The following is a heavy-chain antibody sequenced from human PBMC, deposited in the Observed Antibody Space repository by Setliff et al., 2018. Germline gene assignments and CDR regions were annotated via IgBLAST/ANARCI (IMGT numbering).Heavy chain of an antibody. D-gene: IGHD3-10*01. Sequence: SETLSLTCTVSGGSISSYYWSWIRQPPGKGLEWIGYIFFSGTTSYNPSLKSRVTMSGDTSKNQFSLKLSSVTAADTAVYYCAGLYYSGSGSYYPFDYWGQGTLVTVSS. CDR1: GGSISSYY. J-gene: IGHJ4*02. CDR2: IFFSGTT. V-gene: IGHV4-59*08. CDR3: AGLYYSGSGSYYPFDY.